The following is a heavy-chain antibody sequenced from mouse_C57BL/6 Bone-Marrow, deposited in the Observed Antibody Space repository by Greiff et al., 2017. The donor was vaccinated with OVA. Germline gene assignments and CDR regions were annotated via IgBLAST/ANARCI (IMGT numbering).Heavy chain of an antibody. J-gene: IGHJ3*01. CDR1: GYTFTSYW. CDR3: ARRGNLVLLTY. D-gene: IGHD1-1*01. Sequence: QVQLQQPGAELVMPGASVKMSCKASGYTFTSYWMHWVKQRPGQGLEWIGEIDPSDSVTNYNQKFKGKATLTVDKSSSTAYMQLSSLTSEDSAVYYCARRGNLVLLTYWGQGTLVTVSA. V-gene: IGHV1-69*01. CDR2: IDPSDSVT.